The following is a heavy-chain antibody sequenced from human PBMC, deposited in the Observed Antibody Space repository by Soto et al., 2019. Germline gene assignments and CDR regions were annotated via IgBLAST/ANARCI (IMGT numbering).Heavy chain of an antibody. J-gene: IGHJ4*02. CDR2: IYYSGST. D-gene: IGHD6-13*01. V-gene: IGHV4-59*01. Sequence: SETLSLTCAVSGGSISSYYWSWIRQPPGKGLEWIGYIYYSGSTNYNPSLKSRVTISVDTSKNQFSLKLSSVTAADTAVYYCARAAAARRYYFDYWGQGTLVTVSS. CDR3: ARAAAARRYYFDY. CDR1: GGSISSYY.